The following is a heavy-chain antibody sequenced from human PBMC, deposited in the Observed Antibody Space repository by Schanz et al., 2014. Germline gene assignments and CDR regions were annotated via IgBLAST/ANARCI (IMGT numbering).Heavy chain of an antibody. D-gene: IGHD5-12*01. J-gene: IGHJ3*02. CDR1: GYTFTRSG. CDR3: AREMLDIVATMDDDAFDI. V-gene: IGHV1-2*06. CDR2: ISPSSGGT. Sequence: QVQLVQSGGEVKTPGASVKVSCKASGYTFTRSGISWVRQAPGQGLEWMGRISPSSGGTNYAQNFQGRVTMTKDTSINTVYMELSTLTSDDTAVYYCAREMLDIVATMDDDAFDIWGQGTMVTVSS.